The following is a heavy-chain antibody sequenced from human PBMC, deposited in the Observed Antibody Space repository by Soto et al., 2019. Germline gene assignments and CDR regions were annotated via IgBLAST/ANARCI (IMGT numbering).Heavy chain of an antibody. Sequence: SETRSLTCTVSGGSISSSDYYWSWIRQPPGKGLEWIGYIYYSGSTYYNPSLKSRVTISVDTSKNQFSLKVSSVTVADTAVYYCARVAHGGHDAFDIWGQGTMVNVS. J-gene: IGHJ3*02. D-gene: IGHD3-10*01. CDR1: GGSISSSDYY. CDR2: IYYSGST. V-gene: IGHV4-30-4*01. CDR3: ARVAHGGHDAFDI.